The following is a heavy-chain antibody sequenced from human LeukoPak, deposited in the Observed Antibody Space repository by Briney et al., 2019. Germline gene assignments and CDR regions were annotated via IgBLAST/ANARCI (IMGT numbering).Heavy chain of an antibody. J-gene: IGHJ4*02. D-gene: IGHD6-13*01. CDR3: AKVKGGSSWQYYFDY. CDR1: GFTFSSYA. V-gene: IGHV3-23*01. CDR2: ISGSGGTT. Sequence: GGPLRLSCAASGFTFSSYAMGWVRQAPGKGLEWVSAISGSGGTTYYADSVKGRFTISRDNSKNTLYLQINTLRAEDTALYYCAKVKGGSSWQYYFDYWGQGTLVTVSS.